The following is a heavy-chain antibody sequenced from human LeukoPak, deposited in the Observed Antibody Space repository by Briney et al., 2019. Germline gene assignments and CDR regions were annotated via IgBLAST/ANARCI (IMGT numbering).Heavy chain of an antibody. D-gene: IGHD3-10*01. CDR1: GFTFSSSA. Sequence: GGSLRLSCAASGFTFSSSAMHWVRQAPGKGLEYISAIRSRGESTYYANSVKGRFIIYRDNSKNPLFLHMGSLRAEDLAVYHCARGSSYYGSGSYYNEPMDVWGKGTTVTISS. J-gene: IGHJ6*03. V-gene: IGHV3-64*01. CDR3: ARGSSYYGSGSYYNEPMDV. CDR2: IRSRGEST.